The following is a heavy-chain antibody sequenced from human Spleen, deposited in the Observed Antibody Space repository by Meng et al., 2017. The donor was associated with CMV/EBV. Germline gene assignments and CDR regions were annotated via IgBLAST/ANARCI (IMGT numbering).Heavy chain of an antibody. V-gene: IGHV3-21*01. CDR3: TRDGVVAAARAGGFHDAFDI. CDR2: ISSSSSYI. D-gene: IGHD2-15*01. CDR1: GFALRTCT. J-gene: IGHJ3*02. Sequence: GESLKISCAASGFALRTCTMNWVRQAPGKGLEWVSSISSSSSYIFYADSVKGRFSISRDNAKNTLYLQMNSLRAEDTAVYYCTRDGVVAAARAGGFHDAFDIWGQGAMVTVSS.